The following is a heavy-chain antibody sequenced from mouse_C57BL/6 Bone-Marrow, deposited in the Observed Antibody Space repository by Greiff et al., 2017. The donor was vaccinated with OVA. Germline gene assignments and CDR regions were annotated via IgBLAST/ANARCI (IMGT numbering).Heavy chain of an antibody. D-gene: IGHD2-2*01. Sequence: EVQGVESGGDLVKPGGSLKLSCAASGFTFSSYGMSWVRQTPDKRLEWVATISSGGSYTYYPDSVKGRFTISRDNAKNTLYLQMSSLKSEDTAMYYCARMVTPFAYWGQGTTLTVSS. J-gene: IGHJ2*01. V-gene: IGHV5-6*01. CDR3: ARMVTPFAY. CDR2: ISSGGSYT. CDR1: GFTFSSYG.